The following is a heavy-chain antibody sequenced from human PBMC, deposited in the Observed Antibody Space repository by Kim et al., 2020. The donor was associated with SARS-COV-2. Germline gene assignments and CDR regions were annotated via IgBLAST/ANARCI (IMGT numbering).Heavy chain of an antibody. Sequence: GGSLRLSCAASGFIFRNYAMTWVRQAPGKGLEWVSRISAGGTDHADSIKGRFTISRADSKNTLNLQMNSLRGDDTAIYFCAVSMGVGFYFNYWGQGTLATVSS. CDR1: GFIFRNYA. CDR3: AVSMGVGFYFNY. CDR2: ISAGGT. J-gene: IGHJ4*02. D-gene: IGHD3-10*01. V-gene: IGHV3-23*01.